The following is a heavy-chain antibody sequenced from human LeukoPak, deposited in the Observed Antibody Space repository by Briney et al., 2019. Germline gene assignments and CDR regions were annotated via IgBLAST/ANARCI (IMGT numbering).Heavy chain of an antibody. CDR1: GFTFRNFA. J-gene: IGHJ4*02. CDR3: AKDGQPFHSMYDYFDS. Sequence: GGSLRLSCSASGFTFRNFAISWVRQAPGKGLEWVSSIGGGDTHYADSVKGRFTISRDDSRSTVDLQMSSLRAEDTAVYYCAKDGQPFHSMYDYFDSWRQGTLVTASS. V-gene: IGHV3-23*01. D-gene: IGHD2-8*01. CDR2: IGGGDT.